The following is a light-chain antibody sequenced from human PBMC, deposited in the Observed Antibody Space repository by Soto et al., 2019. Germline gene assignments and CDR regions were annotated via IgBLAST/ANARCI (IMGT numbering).Light chain of an antibody. Sequence: EIVLTQSPDTLSLSPGERATLSCRASQSVSSDYLVWYQQKPGLPPRLLIYGASRRATGIPDRFSGSGSGTDFILTISRLEPDDFAVYYCQHYDNTPPSGTFGPGTKVDIK. J-gene: IGKJ3*01. CDR2: GAS. CDR1: QSVSSDY. CDR3: QHYDNTPPSGT. V-gene: IGKV3-20*01.